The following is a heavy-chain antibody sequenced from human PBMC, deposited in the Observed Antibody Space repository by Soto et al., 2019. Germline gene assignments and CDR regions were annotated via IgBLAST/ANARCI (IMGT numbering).Heavy chain of an antibody. D-gene: IGHD3-10*01. V-gene: IGHV2-5*01. CDR1: GFSLSTSGVG. CDR2: IYWNDDK. CDR3: AHIRITMVRGVITRWFDP. J-gene: IGHJ5*02. Sequence: SGPTLVNPTQTLTLTCTFSGFSLSTSGVGVGWIRQPPGKALEWLALIYWNDDKRYSPSLKSRLTITKDTSKNQVVLTMTNMDPVDTATYYCAHIRITMVRGVITRWFDPWGQGTLVTVSS.